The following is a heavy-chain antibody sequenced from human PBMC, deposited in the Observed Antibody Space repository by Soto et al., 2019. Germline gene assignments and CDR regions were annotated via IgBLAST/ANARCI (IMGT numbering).Heavy chain of an antibody. D-gene: IGHD3-10*01. Sequence: GASVKVSCKASGYTFTNYGISWVRQAPGQGLEWMGWINVYNGNTKYARKVQGRVTMTTDTSTSTAYMELRSLRSDDTAVYYCARGVGSGSYYNQYNWFDPWGQGTLVTSPQ. V-gene: IGHV1-18*01. CDR3: ARGVGSGSYYNQYNWFDP. CDR1: GYTFTNYG. J-gene: IGHJ5*02. CDR2: INVYNGNT.